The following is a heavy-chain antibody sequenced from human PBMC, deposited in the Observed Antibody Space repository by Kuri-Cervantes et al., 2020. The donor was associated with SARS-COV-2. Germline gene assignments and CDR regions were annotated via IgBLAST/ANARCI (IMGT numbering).Heavy chain of an antibody. CDR2: IIHIFGTA. D-gene: IGHD6-13*01. V-gene: IGHV1-69*06. CDR3: ATIAAAGTRPARDNHSYYFDY. CDR1: GCTFSSYA. Sequence: SVKVSCQASGCTFSSYAISWVRQAPGQGLEWVGRIIHIFGTANYAQKFQGRVTMTQDTSTDTAYMELSSLRSEDTAVYYCATIAAAGTRPARDNHSYYFDYWGQGTMVTVSS. J-gene: IGHJ4*02.